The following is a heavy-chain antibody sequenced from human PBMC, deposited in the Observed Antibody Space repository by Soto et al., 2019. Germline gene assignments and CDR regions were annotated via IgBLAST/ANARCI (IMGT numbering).Heavy chain of an antibody. CDR1: GYSISTGFN. CDR2: IYHSGST. J-gene: IGHJ4*02. V-gene: IGHV4-38-2*01. Sequence: PSETLSLTCAVSGYSISTGFNWAWIRQPPGKGLEWLGSIYHSGSTYYNPSLKSRVTISVDTSKNQFSLKLSSVTAADTAVYYCARGNSGSPFDYWGQGTLVTVSS. CDR3: ARGNSGSPFDY. D-gene: IGHD1-26*01.